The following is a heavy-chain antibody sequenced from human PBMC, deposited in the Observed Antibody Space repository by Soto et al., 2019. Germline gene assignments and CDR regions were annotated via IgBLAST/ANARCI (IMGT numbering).Heavy chain of an antibody. D-gene: IGHD4-17*01. V-gene: IGHV3-23*01. CDR2: IRASGADT. CDR1: GNTFSKYA. CDR3: AKDPNGDYIGAFDS. J-gene: IGHJ4*02. Sequence: EVPLLESGGGLVQPGGSLRLSCAASGNTFSKYAMTWARQAPGKGLEWVSSIRASGADTYYTDSVKGRLTISRDNSKNMLYLQMNSLRADDTAVYYCAKDPNGDYIGAFDSWGQGTLVTVSS.